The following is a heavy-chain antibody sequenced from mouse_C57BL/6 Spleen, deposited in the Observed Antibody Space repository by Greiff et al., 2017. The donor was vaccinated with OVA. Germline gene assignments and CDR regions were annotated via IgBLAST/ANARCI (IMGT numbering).Heavy chain of an antibody. CDR3: TTSYYSNPAWFAY. CDR1: GFTFSDAW. V-gene: IGHV6-6*01. CDR2: IRNKANNHAT. Sequence: EVKVVESGGGLVQPGGSMKLSCAASGFTFSDAWMDWVRQSPEKGLEWVAEIRNKANNHATYYAESVKGRFTISRDDSKSSVYLQMNSLRAEDTGIYYCTTSYYSNPAWFAYWGQGTLVTVSA. J-gene: IGHJ3*01. D-gene: IGHD2-5*01.